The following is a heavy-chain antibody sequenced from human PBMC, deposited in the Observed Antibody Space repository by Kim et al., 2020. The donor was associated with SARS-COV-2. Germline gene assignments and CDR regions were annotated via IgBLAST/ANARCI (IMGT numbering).Heavy chain of an antibody. CDR2: ISWNSGSI. CDR3: AKDRDYYYGMDV. J-gene: IGHJ6*02. CDR1: GFTFDDYA. Sequence: GGSLRLSCAASGFTFDDYAMHWVRQAPGKGLEWVSGISWNSGSIGYADSVKGRFTISRDNAKNSLYLQMNSLRAEDTALYYCAKDRDYYYGMDVWGQGTT. V-gene: IGHV3-9*01.